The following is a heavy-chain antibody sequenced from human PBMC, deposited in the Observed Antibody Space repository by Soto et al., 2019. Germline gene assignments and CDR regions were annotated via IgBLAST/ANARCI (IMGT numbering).Heavy chain of an antibody. V-gene: IGHV1-8*02. D-gene: IGHD3-10*01. CDR2: MNSKSGNT. CDR1: GYTFIDYD. CDR3: ARGRGAESYRAYYDY. J-gene: IGHJ4*02. Sequence: QVQLEQSGAEVKKPGASVKVSCKPSGYTFIDYDVNWVRQATGQGLEWMGWMNSKSGNTGYAQKFQGRVTMTRDTSISTAYMELSSLRSEDTAVYYCARGRGAESYRAYYDYGGQGTLVTVSS.